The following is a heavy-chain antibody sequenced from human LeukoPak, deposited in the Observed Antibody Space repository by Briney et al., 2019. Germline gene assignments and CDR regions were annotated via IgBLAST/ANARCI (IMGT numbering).Heavy chain of an antibody. V-gene: IGHV3-49*04. CDR2: IRSRAYRGTT. J-gene: IGHJ6*02. CDR3: TGGPIQLWIHNAMDV. D-gene: IGHD5-18*01. Sequence: GGSLRLSCTTSGFTFGDHAMSWVRQAPGKGLEWVGFIRSRAYRGTTEYAASVKDRFIISREDSRNIAYLQMNSLRIEDTAVYYCTGGPIQLWIHNAMDVWGQGTTVIVSS. CDR1: GFTFGDHA.